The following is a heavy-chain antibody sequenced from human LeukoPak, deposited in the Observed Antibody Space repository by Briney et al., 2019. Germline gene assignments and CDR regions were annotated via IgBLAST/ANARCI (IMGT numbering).Heavy chain of an antibody. CDR3: ARSRFPGIAAAGRRCWFDP. CDR2: MNPNSGNT. D-gene: IGHD6-13*01. V-gene: IGHV1-8*02. J-gene: IGHJ5*02. Sequence: AXVKVSCKASGYTFTGYYMHWVRQAPGQGLEWMGWMNPNSGNTGYAQKFQGRVTMTRNTSISTAYMELSSLRSEDTAVYYCARSRFPGIAAAGRRCWFDPWGQGTLVTVSS. CDR1: GYTFTGYY.